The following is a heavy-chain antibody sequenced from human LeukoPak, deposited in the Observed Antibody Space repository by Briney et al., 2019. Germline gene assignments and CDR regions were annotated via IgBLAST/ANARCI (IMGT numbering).Heavy chain of an antibody. D-gene: IGHD2-15*01. CDR3: ARDSGGAPATPTRIFDY. J-gene: IGHJ4*02. V-gene: IGHV1-46*01. Sequence: GASVKVSCTASGYTFTSYYMHWVRQAPGQGLEWMGIINPSGGSTSYAQKFQGRVTITRDTSTSTVYMELSSLRSEDTAVYYCARDSGGAPATPTRIFDYWGQGTLVTVSS. CDR1: GYTFTSYY. CDR2: INPSGGST.